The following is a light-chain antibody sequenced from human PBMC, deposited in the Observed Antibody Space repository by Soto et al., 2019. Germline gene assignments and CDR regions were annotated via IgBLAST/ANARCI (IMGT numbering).Light chain of an antibody. CDR3: QQGNNYHT. J-gene: IGKJ2*01. CDR1: QSISSW. V-gene: IGKV1-5*01. Sequence: DIPMTQSPSTLSASVGDRVTITCRASQSISSWLAWYQQKPGKAPKLLIYDVSSLVSGVPPRFGGSGSGTEFTRRISSLQPDASGTYDRQQGNNYHTFGQANKREIK. CDR2: DVS.